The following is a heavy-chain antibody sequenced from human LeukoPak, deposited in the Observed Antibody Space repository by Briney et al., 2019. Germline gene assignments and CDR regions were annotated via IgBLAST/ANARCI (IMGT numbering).Heavy chain of an antibody. Sequence: RASVKVSCKVSGYTLTELSMHWVRQAPGKGLEWMGGFDPEDGETIYAQKFQGRVTMTEDTSTDTAYMELSSLRSEDTAVYYCATIDGVGIAVPAAIPFDYWGQGTLVTVSS. J-gene: IGHJ4*02. CDR1: GYTLTELS. V-gene: IGHV1-24*01. CDR2: FDPEDGET. D-gene: IGHD2-2*02. CDR3: ATIDGVGIAVPAAIPFDY.